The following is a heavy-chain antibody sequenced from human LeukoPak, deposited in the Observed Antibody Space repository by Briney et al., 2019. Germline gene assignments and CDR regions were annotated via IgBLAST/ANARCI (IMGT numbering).Heavy chain of an antibody. V-gene: IGHV4-59*01. CDR1: GGSISPYF. J-gene: IGHJ5*02. D-gene: IGHD3-10*01. CDR2: IAYSGST. Sequence: SETLSLTCSVSGGSISPYFWSWIRQPPGKGLEWIGYIAYSGSTNYNPSLKSRVTISVDTSKNQFSLRLNSVTTADTAVYYCARDDYRGVTNFDPWGQGTLVTVTS. CDR3: ARDDYRGVTNFDP.